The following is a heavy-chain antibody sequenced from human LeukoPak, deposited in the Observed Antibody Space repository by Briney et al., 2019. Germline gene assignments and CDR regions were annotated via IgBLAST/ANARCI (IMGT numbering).Heavy chain of an antibody. J-gene: IGHJ3*02. V-gene: IGHV3-30*18. Sequence: PGGSLRLSCAASGFTFSSYGMHWVRQAPGKGLEWVAVISYDGSNKYYADSVKGRFTISRDNSKNTLYLQMNSLRAEDTAVYYCAKDIRRELPNAFDIWGQGTMVTVSS. D-gene: IGHD1-26*01. CDR3: AKDIRRELPNAFDI. CDR1: GFTFSSYG. CDR2: ISYDGSNK.